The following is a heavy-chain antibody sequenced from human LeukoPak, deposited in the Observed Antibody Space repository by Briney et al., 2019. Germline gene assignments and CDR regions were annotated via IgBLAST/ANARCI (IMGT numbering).Heavy chain of an antibody. CDR1: GFTFSRYS. Sequence: PGGSLRLSCAASGFTFSRYSMNWVRQAPGKGLEWISDISSSSSTMRYADSVKGRFTISRDNSKNTLYLQMNSLRAEDTAVYYCARAECNWNYEANDAFDIWGQGTMVTVSS. J-gene: IGHJ3*02. D-gene: IGHD1-7*01. CDR2: ISSSSSTM. V-gene: IGHV3-48*01. CDR3: ARAECNWNYEANDAFDI.